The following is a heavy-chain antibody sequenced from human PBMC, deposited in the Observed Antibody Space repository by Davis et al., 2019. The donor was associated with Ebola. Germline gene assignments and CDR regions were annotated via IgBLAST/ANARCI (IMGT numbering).Heavy chain of an antibody. CDR2: IASAGDP. Sequence: PGGSLRLSCAASGFTFSRYDMHWVRQAPGKGLEWVSAIASAGDPYYPGSVKGRFTISREIAKNSLYLQMNSLRAGDTAVYYCARDSSSGDWYFDLWGRGTLVTVSS. V-gene: IGHV3-13*05. CDR1: GFTFSRYD. D-gene: IGHD6-13*01. J-gene: IGHJ2*01. CDR3: ARDSSSGDWYFDL.